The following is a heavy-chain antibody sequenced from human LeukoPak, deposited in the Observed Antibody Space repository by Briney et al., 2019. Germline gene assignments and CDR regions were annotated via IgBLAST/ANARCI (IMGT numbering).Heavy chain of an antibody. J-gene: IGHJ4*02. CDR1: GFTFSSYG. CDR3: ARDPPYCSGGSCYSSDY. D-gene: IGHD2-15*01. V-gene: IGHV3-23*01. CDR2: ISGSGGRT. Sequence: GGSLRLSCAASGFTFSSYGMSWVRQAPGKGLEWVSGISGSGGRTYYADSVKGRFTISRDNSKNTLYLQMNSLRAEDTAVYYCARDPPYCSGGSCYSSDYWGQGTLVTVSS.